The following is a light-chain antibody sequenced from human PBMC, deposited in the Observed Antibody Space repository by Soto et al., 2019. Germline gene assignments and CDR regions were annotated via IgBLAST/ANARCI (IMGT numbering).Light chain of an antibody. CDR1: QSIAYW. Sequence: DIQMTQSPSRLSASVGDRVTITCRASQSIAYWLAWYQQKPGKAPNLLIYAASTLETGVPSRFSGSGYETEVTLTIASLQPDDSATYYCQQYNSFSKTFGRGTNVDIK. J-gene: IGKJ1*01. V-gene: IGKV1-5*01. CDR3: QQYNSFSKT. CDR2: AAS.